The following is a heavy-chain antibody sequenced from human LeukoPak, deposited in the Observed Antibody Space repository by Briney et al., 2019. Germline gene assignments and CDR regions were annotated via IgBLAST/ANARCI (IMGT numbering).Heavy chain of an antibody. CDR2: INPNSGTT. J-gene: IGHJ3*02. V-gene: IGHV1-46*01. CDR3: ARVGNTYYYDSSGSNGFDI. CDR1: GYTFTDYY. Sequence: ASVKVSCKASGYTFTDYYMHWVRQAPGQGLEWVGIINPNSGTTIYAQKFQGRVTMTRDTSTTTVYMELSSLTSEDTAVYYCARVGNTYYYDSSGSNGFDIWGQGTVVTVSS. D-gene: IGHD3-22*01.